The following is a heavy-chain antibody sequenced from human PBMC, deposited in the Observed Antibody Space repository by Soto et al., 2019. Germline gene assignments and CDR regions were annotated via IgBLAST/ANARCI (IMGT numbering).Heavy chain of an antibody. CDR1: GGSISSGGYY. D-gene: IGHD6-13*01. J-gene: IGHJ4*02. V-gene: IGHV4-31*03. Sequence: TLSLTCTFSGGSISSGGYYWSLILQHAGKGLAWIGYIYYSGSNYYNPSLKSRVSISVDTSKNQFSVKLSSVTAADKAVYYRARDSIAADGNSFDYWGQGTVVTVSS. CDR3: ARDSIAADGNSFDY. CDR2: IYYSGSN.